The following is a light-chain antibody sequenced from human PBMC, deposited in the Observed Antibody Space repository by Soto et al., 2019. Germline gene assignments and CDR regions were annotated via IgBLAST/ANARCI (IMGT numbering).Light chain of an antibody. Sequence: EIVMTQSPATLSVSPVERATLSCRASQSVSSNLAWYQQKPGQPPRLLIYDVSNRAIGVPARFSGSGSGTDYTLTINSLEREDFAVYYCQQRRGWPLTFGGGTKVDIK. CDR3: QQRRGWPLT. J-gene: IGKJ4*01. CDR1: QSVSSN. CDR2: DVS. V-gene: IGKV3-11*01.